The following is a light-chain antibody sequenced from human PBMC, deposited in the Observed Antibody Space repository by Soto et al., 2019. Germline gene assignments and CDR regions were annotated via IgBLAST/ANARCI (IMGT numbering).Light chain of an antibody. J-gene: IGKJ5*01. CDR3: QQSYSNPRIT. V-gene: IGKV1-39*01. CDR2: AAS. Sequence: DIQMTQSPSALSASIGDRVTITCRASESITRYLHLFQLKPGKAPKLLIYAASTLQSGVPSRFSGSGSGPELPLPLSSLQPEDFAIYYCQQSYSNPRITFGQGTRLQI. CDR1: ESITRY.